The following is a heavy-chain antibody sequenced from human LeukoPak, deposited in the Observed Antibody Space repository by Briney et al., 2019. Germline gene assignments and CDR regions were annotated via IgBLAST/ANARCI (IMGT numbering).Heavy chain of an antibody. CDR2: VYYSGST. D-gene: IGHD1-26*01. V-gene: IGHV4-61*01. CDR1: GGSVSGDIYY. Sequence: NPSETLSLTCTVSGGSVSGDIYYWTRIRQPPGKGLEWIGFVYYSGSTNYNPSLRSRVTMSVDTSRKQFSLKLTSVTAADTAVYYCARHSRTYYDFDYWGQGTLVTVSS. CDR3: ARHSRTYYDFDY. J-gene: IGHJ4*02.